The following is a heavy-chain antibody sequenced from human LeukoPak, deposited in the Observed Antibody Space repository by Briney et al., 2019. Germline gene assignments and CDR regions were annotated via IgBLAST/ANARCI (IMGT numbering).Heavy chain of an antibody. V-gene: IGHV4-4*07. J-gene: IGHJ5*02. D-gene: IGHD1-1*01. CDR2: IYTSGST. Sequence: PSETLSLTCTVSGGSISSYYWSWIRQPAGKGLEWIGRIYTSGSTNYNPSLKSRITMSVDTSKNQFSLKLSSVTAADTAVYYCARGRDNWNDDDDGNWFDPWGQGTLVTVSS. CDR3: ARGRDNWNDDDDGNWFDP. CDR1: GGSISSYY.